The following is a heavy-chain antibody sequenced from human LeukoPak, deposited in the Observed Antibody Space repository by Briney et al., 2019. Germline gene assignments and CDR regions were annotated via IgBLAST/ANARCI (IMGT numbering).Heavy chain of an antibody. D-gene: IGHD4-23*01. V-gene: IGHV4-4*09. J-gene: IGHJ4*02. CDR3: ARGSNSQFDY. CDR2: IYTSGST. CDR1: GGSISSYY. Sequence: SETLSLTCTVSGGSISSYYLSWIRQPPGKGLEWIGYIYTSGSTNYNPSLKSRVTISVDTSKNQFSLKLSSVTAADTAVYYCARGSNSQFDYWGQGTLVTVSS.